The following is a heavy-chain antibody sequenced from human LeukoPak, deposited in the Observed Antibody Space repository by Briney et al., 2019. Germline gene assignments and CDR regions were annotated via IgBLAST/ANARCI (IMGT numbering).Heavy chain of an antibody. CDR3: ARDMVAVPYYYYYMDV. V-gene: IGHV1-2*06. J-gene: IGHJ6*03. Sequence: ASVKVSCKASGYTFTGYYMHWVRQAPGQGLEWMGRINPNSGGTNYAQKLQGRVTMTRDTSISAAYMELSRLRSDDTAVYYCARDMVAVPYYYYYMDVWGKGTTVTVSS. D-gene: IGHD2-15*01. CDR1: GYTFTGYY. CDR2: INPNSGGT.